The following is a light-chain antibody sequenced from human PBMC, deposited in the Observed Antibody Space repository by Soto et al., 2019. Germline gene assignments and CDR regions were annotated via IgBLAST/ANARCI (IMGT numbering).Light chain of an antibody. CDR1: SSNIGSHT. V-gene: IGLV1-44*01. J-gene: IGLJ2*01. CDR2: NTY. CDR3: AAWYDSLNGVV. Sequence: QSVLTQPPSASGTPGQRVTISCSGSSSNIGSHTVNWYQQLPGTAPRLLIYNTYYRPSGVPDRFSGSKSGTSASLAISGLQSEDEADYYCAAWYDSLNGVVFGGGTQLTVL.